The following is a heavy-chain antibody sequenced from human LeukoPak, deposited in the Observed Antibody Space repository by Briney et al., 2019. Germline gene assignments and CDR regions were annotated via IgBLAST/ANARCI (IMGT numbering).Heavy chain of an antibody. CDR2: ISYDGSNK. Sequence: GGSLRLSCAASGFTFSSYAMHWVRQAPGKGLEWVAVISYDGSNKYYADSVKGRFTISRDNSKNTLYLQMNSLRAEDTAVYYCARDREGIVGATTEGPYFDYWGQGTLVTVSS. CDR1: GFTFSSYA. V-gene: IGHV3-30-3*01. D-gene: IGHD1-26*01. J-gene: IGHJ4*02. CDR3: ARDREGIVGATTEGPYFDY.